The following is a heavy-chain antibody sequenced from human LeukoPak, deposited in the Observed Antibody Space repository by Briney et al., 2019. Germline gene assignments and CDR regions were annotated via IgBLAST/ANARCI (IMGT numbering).Heavy chain of an antibody. J-gene: IGHJ4*02. CDR1: GFTFSSFG. Sequence: PGGSLRLSCAASGFTFSSFGMHWVRQAPGKGLEWVAVIWYDGSNKYYADSVKGRFTISRDNSENTLYLQMNSLRAEDMAVYYCARDETTGVLHFDYWGQGTLVTVSS. CDR2: IWYDGSNK. D-gene: IGHD4-11*01. CDR3: ARDETTGVLHFDY. V-gene: IGHV3-33*01.